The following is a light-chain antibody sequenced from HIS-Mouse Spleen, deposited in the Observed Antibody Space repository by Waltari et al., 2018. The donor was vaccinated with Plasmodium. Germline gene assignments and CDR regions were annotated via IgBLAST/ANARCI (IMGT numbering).Light chain of an antibody. CDR3: YSTDSSGNHRV. Sequence: SYELTQPPSVSVSPGQTARITCSGDALPKKSAYWYQRKSGQAPVLVTYEDSKRPSGIPARFSGSSSGTMATLTISGAQVEDEADYYCYSTDSSGNHRVFGGGTKLTVL. CDR1: ALPKKS. J-gene: IGLJ3*02. CDR2: EDS. V-gene: IGLV3-10*01.